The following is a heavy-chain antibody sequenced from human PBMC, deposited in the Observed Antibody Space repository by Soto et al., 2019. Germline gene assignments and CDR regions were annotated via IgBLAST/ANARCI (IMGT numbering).Heavy chain of an antibody. J-gene: IGHJ6*02. D-gene: IGHD2-15*01. CDR3: ERDGVAKYYYHGMDV. CDR1: GFTFSSYA. Sequence: GGSLRLSCAASGFTFSSYAMHWVRQAPGKGLEWVAVISYDGSNKYYADSVKGRFTISRDNSKNTLYLQMNSLRAEDTAVYNCERDGVAKYYYHGMDVWGQGTTVTVSS. V-gene: IGHV3-30-3*01. CDR2: ISYDGSNK.